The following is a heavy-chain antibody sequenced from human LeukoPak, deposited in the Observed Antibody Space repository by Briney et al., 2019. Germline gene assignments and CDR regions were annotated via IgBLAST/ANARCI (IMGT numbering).Heavy chain of an antibody. D-gene: IGHD3-16*02. V-gene: IGHV4-34*01. Sequence: GSLRLSCAASGFTFNSYGMSWVRQPPGKGLEWIGEINHSGSTNYNPSLKSRVTISVDTSKNQFSLKLSSVTAADTAVYYCARGYYDYVWGSYRPKTTLDYWGQGTLVTVSS. CDR1: GFTFNSYG. CDR2: INHSGST. CDR3: ARGYYDYVWGSYRPKTTLDY. J-gene: IGHJ4*02.